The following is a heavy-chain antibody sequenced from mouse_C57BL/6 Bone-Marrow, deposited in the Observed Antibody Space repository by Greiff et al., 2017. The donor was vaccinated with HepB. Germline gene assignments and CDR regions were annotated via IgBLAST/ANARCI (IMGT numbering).Heavy chain of an antibody. D-gene: IGHD2-4*01. J-gene: IGHJ2*01. CDR1: GFTFSSYA. Sequence: EVMLVESGGGLVKPGGSLKLSCAASGFTFSSYAMSWVRQTPEKRLEWVATLSDGGSYTYYPDNVKGRFTISRDNAKNNLYLQMSHLKSEDTAMYYCARGGGIYYDYDVGYWGQGTTLTVSS. CDR2: LSDGGSYT. V-gene: IGHV5-4*03. CDR3: ARGGGIYYDYDVGY.